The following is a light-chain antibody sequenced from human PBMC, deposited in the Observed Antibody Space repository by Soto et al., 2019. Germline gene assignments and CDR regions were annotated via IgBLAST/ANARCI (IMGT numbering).Light chain of an antibody. CDR3: CSYAGGSRLV. J-gene: IGLJ2*01. Sequence: QSALTQPASVSGSPGQSITISCTGTSSDVGSYNLVSWYQQHPGKAPKLMIYEDIERPSGVSNRFSGSKSGNTASLTISGLQTEEEADYYCCSYAGGSRLVFGGGTKLTVL. CDR2: EDI. V-gene: IGLV2-23*01. CDR1: SSDVGSYNL.